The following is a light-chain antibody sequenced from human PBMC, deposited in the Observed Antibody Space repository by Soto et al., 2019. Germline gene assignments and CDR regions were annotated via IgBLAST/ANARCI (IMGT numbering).Light chain of an antibody. CDR1: QSLFYSSNNKNF. Sequence: DIVMTQSPDSLAVSLGERTTINCKSSQSLFYSSNNKNFLAWYQQKAGQPPKLLIYWASTRESGVPDRFSGSGSGAEFNLTITRLQAEDAAVYYCQHYFTTPRTFGQGTRLEI. CDR3: QHYFTTPRT. J-gene: IGKJ2*01. V-gene: IGKV4-1*01. CDR2: WAS.